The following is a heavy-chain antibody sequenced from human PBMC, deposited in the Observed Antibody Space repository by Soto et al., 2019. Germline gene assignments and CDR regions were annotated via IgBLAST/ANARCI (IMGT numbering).Heavy chain of an antibody. D-gene: IGHD3-22*01. J-gene: IGHJ4*02. CDR3: ARADYYDSYSYYFLPSDFDF. V-gene: IGHV4-39*01. CDR1: GGSISSDRYF. CDR2: MFYSGST. Sequence: QLQLQESGPGLVKPSGTLSLTCTVSGGSISSDRYFWAWIRQPPGKGLEWIGGMFYSGSTYYNPSIKSRGTIPVDMSVDMSKNRFSLKLNSVSAADTAIYFCARADYYDSYSYYFLPSDFDFWGQGTLVTVSS.